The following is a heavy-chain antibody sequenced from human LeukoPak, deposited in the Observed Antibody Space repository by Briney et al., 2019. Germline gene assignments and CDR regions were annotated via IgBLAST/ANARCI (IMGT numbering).Heavy chain of an antibody. D-gene: IGHD2-15*01. J-gene: IGHJ4*02. CDR1: GFTFSNYW. CDR3: ARDHGRYCSGGSCYFGGFFEY. V-gene: IGHV3-7*03. Sequence: GGSLRLSCAASGFTFSNYWMSWVRQAPGKGLEWVANIKQDGSEKYYVDSVKGRFTISRDNAKNSLYLQTNSLRAEDTAVYYCARDHGRYCSGGSCYFGGFFEYWGQGTLGTVSS. CDR2: IKQDGSEK.